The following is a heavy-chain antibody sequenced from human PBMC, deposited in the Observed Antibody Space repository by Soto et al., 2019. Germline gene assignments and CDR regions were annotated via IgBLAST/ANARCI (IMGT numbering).Heavy chain of an antibody. Sequence: EVHLLESGGGLVQPGGSLTLSCTASGFTFSSYAMTWVRQAPGRGLEGVSGITASGGRTFYADSVKGRFTISRDNSRSRLYLQMNSLRAEDTAVYYCAKDTRYADYVRWCDSWGQGTLVTVSS. CDR2: ITASGGRT. CDR3: AKDTRYADYVRWCDS. CDR1: GFTFSSYA. V-gene: IGHV3-23*01. D-gene: IGHD4-17*01. J-gene: IGHJ5*01.